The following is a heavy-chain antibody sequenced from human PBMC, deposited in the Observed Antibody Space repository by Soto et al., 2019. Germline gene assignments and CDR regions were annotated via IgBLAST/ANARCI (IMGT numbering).Heavy chain of an antibody. J-gene: IGHJ4*02. Sequence: GGSLRLSCVASGLTFSSYAMSWVRQAPGKGLEWVSGISGSGGSTYYADSVKGRFTISRDNSKNTLYVQMNSLRAEDTAVYYCAKECTNGGWFVGYFDYWGQGTLVTVSS. CDR3: AKECTNGGWFVGYFDY. CDR1: GLTFSSYA. CDR2: ISGSGGST. D-gene: IGHD6-19*01. V-gene: IGHV3-23*01.